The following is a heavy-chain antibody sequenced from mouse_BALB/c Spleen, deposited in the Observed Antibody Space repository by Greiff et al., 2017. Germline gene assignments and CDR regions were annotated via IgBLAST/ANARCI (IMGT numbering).Heavy chain of an antibody. J-gene: IGHJ2*01. V-gene: IGHV14-3*02. D-gene: IGHD1-1*01. CDR1: GFNIKDTY. CDR3: ARYNYGSSFDY. Sequence: EVQVVESGAELVKPGASVKLSCTASGFNIKDTYMHWVKQRPEQGLEWIGRIDPANGNTKYDPKFQGKATITADTSSNTAYLQLSSLTSEDTAVYYCARYNYGSSFDYWGQGTTLTVSS. CDR2: IDPANGNT.